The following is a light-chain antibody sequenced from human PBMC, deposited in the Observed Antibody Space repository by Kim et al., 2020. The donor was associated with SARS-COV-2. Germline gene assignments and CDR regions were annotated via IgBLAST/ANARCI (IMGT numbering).Light chain of an antibody. Sequence: QSALTQPPSASGSPGQSVTISCTGSYNDIGRYDYVSWYQSHPGRAPKLMIYEVSRRPSGVPDRFSGSKSGNTASLTVSGLQAEDEADYYCSSYTGSNTLIFGGGTQLTVL. CDR2: EVS. CDR1: YNDIGRYDY. V-gene: IGLV2-8*01. J-gene: IGLJ2*01. CDR3: SSYTGSNTLI.